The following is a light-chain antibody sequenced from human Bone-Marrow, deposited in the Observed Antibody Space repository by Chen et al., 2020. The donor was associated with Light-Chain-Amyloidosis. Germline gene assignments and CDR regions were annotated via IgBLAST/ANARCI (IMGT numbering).Light chain of an antibody. V-gene: IGLV3-25*03. CDR3: QSADSSGTYEVI. CDR1: DLPTKY. J-gene: IGLJ2*01. CDR2: RDT. Sequence: SYELTQPPSVSVSPAQTARINCSGDDLPTKYAYWYQQKPGQAPVLVIHRDTERPSGISGRFSGSSSGTTATLTISGVQAEDEADYHCQSADSSGTYEVIFGGGTKLTVL.